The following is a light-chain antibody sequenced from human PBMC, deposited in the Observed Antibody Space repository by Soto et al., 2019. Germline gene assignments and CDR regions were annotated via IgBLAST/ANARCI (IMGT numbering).Light chain of an antibody. CDR2: AAS. Sequence: DIQMTQSPSSLSASVGARVTITCRASQSISSYLNWSQQKPGKAPNLLIYAASSLQSGVPSRFSGSESGTDFTLTISSLQPEDFATYYCQQSYRTPLTFGQGTKVEIK. V-gene: IGKV1-39*01. J-gene: IGKJ1*01. CDR3: QQSYRTPLT. CDR1: QSISSY.